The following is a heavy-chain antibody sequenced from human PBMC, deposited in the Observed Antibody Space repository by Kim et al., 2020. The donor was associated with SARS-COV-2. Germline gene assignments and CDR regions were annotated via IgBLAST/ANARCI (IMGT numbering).Heavy chain of an antibody. D-gene: IGHD6-13*01. CDR3: STLIPPIAAAGRGGYYF. V-gene: IGHV4-39*01. CDR1: GGSISSSSYY. J-gene: IGHJ4*01. Sequence: SHTLSLTCTVPGGSISSSSYYWGWIRQPPGKGLECIGSIYYSGSTYYNPSLKSRVTISVYTSKNQFSLKLSSVTAADTAVYYCSTLIPPIAAAGRGGYYF. CDR2: IYYSGST.